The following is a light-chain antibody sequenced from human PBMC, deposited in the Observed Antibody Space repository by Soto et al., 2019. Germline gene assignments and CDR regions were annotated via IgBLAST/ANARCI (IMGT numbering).Light chain of an antibody. CDR3: HQRSDWPLIS. Sequence: EIVLTQSPATLSLSPGERATLSCRASRGVTDYVAWYQQKPGQSPRLLIYDDSNRATGVPARFSGSGSGTDFTLTISSLEPEDFAVYYCHQRSDWPLISFGQGTRLEIK. CDR1: RGVTDY. V-gene: IGKV3-11*01. J-gene: IGKJ5*01. CDR2: DDS.